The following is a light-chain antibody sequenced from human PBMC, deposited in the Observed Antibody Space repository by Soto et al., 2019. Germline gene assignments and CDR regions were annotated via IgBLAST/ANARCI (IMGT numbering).Light chain of an antibody. V-gene: IGKV1-5*03. CDR2: KAS. J-gene: IGKJ1*01. Sequence: DIQMTQSPSTLSASVGDRVTITCRASQSISSGLAWYQQKPGKAPKLLIYKASSLESGVPSRFSGSGSGTEFTLTISSLQPDDFATYYCQQYNSYSTWTFGRGTKVEIK. CDR1: QSISSG. CDR3: QQYNSYSTWT.